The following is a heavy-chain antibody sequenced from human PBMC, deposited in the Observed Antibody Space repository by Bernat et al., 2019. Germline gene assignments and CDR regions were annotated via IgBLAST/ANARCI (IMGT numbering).Heavy chain of an antibody. CDR3: ARGPTWYSRTSNFDY. Sequence: EVQLLESGGGLVQPGGSLRLSCAASGFSFSDYEMNWVRQAPGKGLEWDSYISSTANTIYYADSVKGRFTISRDNTKKSLYLQMNNLRAEDTADYYCARGPTWYSRTSNFDYWGQGTLVTVSS. CDR2: ISSTANTI. V-gene: IGHV3-48*03. CDR1: GFSFSDYE. D-gene: IGHD6-13*01. J-gene: IGHJ4*02.